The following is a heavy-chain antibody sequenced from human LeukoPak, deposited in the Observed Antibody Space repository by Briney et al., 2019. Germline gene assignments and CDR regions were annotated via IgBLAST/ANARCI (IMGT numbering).Heavy chain of an antibody. CDR3: AKDAAGSSSWANY. V-gene: IGHV3-33*06. Sequence: GGSLRLSCAASGFTFSSFGMHWVRQAPGKGLEWVAVIWYDGSNKYYADSVKGRFTISRDNSENTLSLQMNSLRAEDTAVYYCAKDAAGSSSWANYWGQGALVTVSS. CDR1: GFTFSSFG. CDR2: IWYDGSNK. D-gene: IGHD6-13*01. J-gene: IGHJ4*02.